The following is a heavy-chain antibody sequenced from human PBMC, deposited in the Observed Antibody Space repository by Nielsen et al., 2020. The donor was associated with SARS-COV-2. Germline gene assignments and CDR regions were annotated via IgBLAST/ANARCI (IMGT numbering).Heavy chain of an antibody. J-gene: IGHJ4*02. CDR1: GCTFSSYG. Sequence: GESLKISCAAPGCTFSSYGMHWVRQAPGKGLEWVAVISYEGSNKYYADSVKGRFTISRDNSKNTLYLQMNSLRSEDTAVYYCARESGTNGVFEPTIFDYWGQGTLVTVSS. CDR3: ARESGTNGVFEPTIFDY. D-gene: IGHD2-8*01. V-gene: IGHV3-30*03. CDR2: ISYEGSNK.